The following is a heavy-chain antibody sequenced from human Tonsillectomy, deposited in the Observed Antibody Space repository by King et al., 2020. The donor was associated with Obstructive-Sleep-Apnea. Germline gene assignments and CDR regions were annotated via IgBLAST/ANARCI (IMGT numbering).Heavy chain of an antibody. Sequence: NLKESGPALVKPTQTLTLTCTFSGFSLSTNKMCFTWIRQTPGKALEWLALIDWDDDKYYSTSLKTRLTISRDTSKNQVVLTMTNMDPVDTGTYYCARSDNSNSAYYFYGMDVWGQGTTVTVSS. J-gene: IGHJ6*02. CDR3: ARSDNSNSAYYFYGMDV. V-gene: IGHV2-70*01. D-gene: IGHD4-23*01. CDR2: IDWDDDK. CDR1: GFSLSTNKMC.